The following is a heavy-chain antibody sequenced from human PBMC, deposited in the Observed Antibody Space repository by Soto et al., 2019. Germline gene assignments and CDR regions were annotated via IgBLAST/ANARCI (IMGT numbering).Heavy chain of an antibody. CDR1: GGSIGSGDYY. V-gene: IGHV4-31*03. J-gene: IGHJ6*02. CDR3: ARADMIRTFYYGMDV. Sequence: QVQLQESGPGLVKPSQTLSLTCTVSGGSIGSGDYYWSWIRQHPGKGLEWIAYIYYSGNTYYNPSLKGRVTISVEVSKNPFALKLSSVTAADTAVYYCARADMIRTFYYGMDVWGQGTTVTVSS. D-gene: IGHD3-16*01. CDR2: IYYSGNT.